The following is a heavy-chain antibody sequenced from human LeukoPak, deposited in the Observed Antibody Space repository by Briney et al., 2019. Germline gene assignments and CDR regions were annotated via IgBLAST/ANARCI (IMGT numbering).Heavy chain of an antibody. J-gene: IGHJ4*02. Sequence: SETLSLTCTVSGGSINNYYWSWIRQPPGKGLEWIGYIYYRGSTNYNPSLKSRVTFSVDTSKNQFSLKSNSVTAADTAVYYCARGGDYGDLRYFDYWGQGTLVTVSS. V-gene: IGHV4-59*01. CDR1: GGSINNYY. D-gene: IGHD4-17*01. CDR2: IYYRGST. CDR3: ARGGDYGDLRYFDY.